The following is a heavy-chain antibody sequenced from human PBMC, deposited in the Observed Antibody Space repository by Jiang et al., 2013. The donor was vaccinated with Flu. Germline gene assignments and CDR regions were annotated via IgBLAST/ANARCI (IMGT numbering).Heavy chain of an antibody. CDR2: IYSGGST. J-gene: IGHJ4*02. CDR3: ASMGWSSWYYFDY. D-gene: IGHD6-13*01. Sequence: VQLLESGGGLVQPGGSLRLSCAASGFTVSSNYMSWVRQAPGKGLEWVSVIYSGGSTYYADSVKGRFTISRDNSKNTLYLQMNSLRAEDTAVYYCASMGWSSWYYFDYVGPGNPGHRLL. V-gene: IGHV3-66*02. CDR1: GFTVSSNY.